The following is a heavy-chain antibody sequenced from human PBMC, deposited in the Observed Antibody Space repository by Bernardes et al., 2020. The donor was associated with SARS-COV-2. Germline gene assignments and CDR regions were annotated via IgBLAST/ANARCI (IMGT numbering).Heavy chain of an antibody. V-gene: IGHV3-30*03. CDR1: GFTFSSYG. D-gene: IGHD3-16*02. Sequence: GGSLRLSCAASGFTFSSYGMHWVRQAPGKGLEWVAVISYDGSNKYYADSVKGRFTISRDNSKNTLYLQMNSLRAEDTAVYYCAAHLIGYHGMDVWGQGTTVTVSS. J-gene: IGHJ6*02. CDR2: ISYDGSNK. CDR3: AAHLIGYHGMDV.